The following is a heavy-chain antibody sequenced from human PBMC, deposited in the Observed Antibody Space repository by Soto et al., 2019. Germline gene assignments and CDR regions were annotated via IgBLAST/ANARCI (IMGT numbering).Heavy chain of an antibody. J-gene: IGHJ5*02. CDR1: GYTFTSYA. CDR3: ARAQPYFDWLSGYNWFDP. V-gene: IGHV1-3*01. D-gene: IGHD3-9*01. CDR2: INAGNGNT. Sequence: QVQLVQSGAEVKKPGASVKVSCKASGYTFTSYAMHWVRQAPGQRLEWMGWINAGNGNTKYSQKFQGRVTITRDTSASTAYMELSSLRSEDTAVYYCARAQPYFDWLSGYNWFDPWGQGTLVTVSS.